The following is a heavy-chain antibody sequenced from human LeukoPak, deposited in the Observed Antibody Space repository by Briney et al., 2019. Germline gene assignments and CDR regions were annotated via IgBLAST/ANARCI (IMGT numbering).Heavy chain of an antibody. CDR2: ISWNSGSI. V-gene: IGHV3-9*01. Sequence: GGSLRLSCAASGFTFDDYAMHWVRQAPGKGLEWVSGISWNSGSIGYADSVKGRFTISRDNAKNSLYLQMNSLRSEDTAVYYCASGVGYGGKDYYYYMDVWGKGTTVTVSS. J-gene: IGHJ6*03. CDR1: GFTFDDYA. CDR3: ASGVGYGGKDYYYYMDV. D-gene: IGHD5-12*01.